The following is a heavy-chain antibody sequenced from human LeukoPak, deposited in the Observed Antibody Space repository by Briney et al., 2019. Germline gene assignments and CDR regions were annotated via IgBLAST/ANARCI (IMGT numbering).Heavy chain of an antibody. CDR3: ARDFWLFHAFDY. D-gene: IGHD3-9*01. CDR2: ISSSSGHL. Sequence: PGGSLRLSCAASGFSFSGYTMNWVRQAPGKGLEWVSSISSSSGHLYYADSVKGRFTISRDNAKNSLYLQMNSLRAEDTAVYYCARDFWLFHAFDYWGQGTLVTVSS. V-gene: IGHV3-21*01. J-gene: IGHJ4*02. CDR1: GFSFSGYT.